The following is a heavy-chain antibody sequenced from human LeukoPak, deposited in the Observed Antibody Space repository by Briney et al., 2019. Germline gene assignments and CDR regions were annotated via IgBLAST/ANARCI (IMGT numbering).Heavy chain of an antibody. Sequence: ASVTFSGKPAGYIFTSYAMDWGRQALGQRREGIGWIDAGNCITKDSPKFQGRVTITRDTSASTAYMELSSLRSEDTAVYYCARDPAELWWSTPAAFDIWGQGTMVTVSS. V-gene: IGHV1-3*01. D-gene: IGHD2-21*01. CDR1: GYIFTSYA. CDR3: ARDPAELWWSTPAAFDI. CDR2: IDAGNCIT. J-gene: IGHJ3*02.